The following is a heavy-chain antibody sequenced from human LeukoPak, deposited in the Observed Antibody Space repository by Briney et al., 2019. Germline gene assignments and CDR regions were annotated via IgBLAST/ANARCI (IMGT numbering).Heavy chain of an antibody. CDR1: GSTFSNYE. Sequence: GSLRLSCAASGSTFSNYEVNWVRQAPGKGLEWVSYISTSGSTIYYADSVKGRFTISRDNAKNSVYLQMNSLRAEDTAVYYCATGTIYYWGQGALVTVSS. D-gene: IGHD1-1*01. CDR2: ISTSGSTI. V-gene: IGHV3-48*03. CDR3: ATGTIYY. J-gene: IGHJ4*02.